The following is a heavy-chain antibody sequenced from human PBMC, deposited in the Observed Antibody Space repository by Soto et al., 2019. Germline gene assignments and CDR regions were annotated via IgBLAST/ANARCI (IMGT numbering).Heavy chain of an antibody. Sequence: GGSLRLSCAASGFTFSDHYMSWIRQAPGKGLEWVSYISSSSTTTYYADSVKGRFTISRDNAKNSLYLQMNSLRAEDTAVYYCARDQRNYYGSGSYLDYWGQGILVTVSS. CDR3: ARDQRNYYGSGSYLDY. CDR2: ISSSSTTT. CDR1: GFTFSDHY. D-gene: IGHD3-10*01. V-gene: IGHV3-11*01. J-gene: IGHJ4*02.